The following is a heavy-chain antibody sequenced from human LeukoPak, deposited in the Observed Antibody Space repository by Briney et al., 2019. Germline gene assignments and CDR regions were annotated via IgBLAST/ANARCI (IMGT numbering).Heavy chain of an antibody. Sequence: GGSLRLSCAASGFTFSSYAMHWVRQAPGKGLEWVAVISYDGSNKYYADSVKGRFTISRDNSKNTLYLQMNSLRAEDTAVYYCAREKSGYYYGMDVWGQGNTVTVSS. CDR2: ISYDGSNK. V-gene: IGHV3-30-3*01. CDR1: GFTFSSYA. D-gene: IGHD3-10*01. CDR3: AREKSGYYYGMDV. J-gene: IGHJ6*02.